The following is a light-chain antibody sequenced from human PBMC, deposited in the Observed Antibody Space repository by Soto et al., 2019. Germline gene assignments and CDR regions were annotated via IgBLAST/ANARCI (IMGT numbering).Light chain of an antibody. CDR3: QQYGSSPWT. J-gene: IGKJ1*01. Sequence: EIVLTQSPGTLSLSPGERATLSCRASQSVSSSYLAWYQQKPGQAPRLLIYGASSRATGIPDRFSGSGSGTAFTLTISRLEPEDFAVHYCQQYGSSPWTFGQGTKVEIK. V-gene: IGKV3-20*01. CDR1: QSVSSSY. CDR2: GAS.